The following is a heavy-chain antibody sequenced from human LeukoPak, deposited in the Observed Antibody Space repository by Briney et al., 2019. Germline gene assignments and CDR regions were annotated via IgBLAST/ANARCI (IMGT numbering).Heavy chain of an antibody. CDR1: GGSISSYY. J-gene: IGHJ4*02. Sequence: SETLSLTCIVSGGSISSYYWSWIRQPPGKGLEWIGYIYYSGSTNYNPSLKSRVTISVDTSKNQFSLKLSSVTAADTAVYYCVRSYYDFWSGYYTLYYFDYWGQGALVTVSS. CDR3: VRSYYDFWSGYYTLYYFDY. D-gene: IGHD3-3*01. CDR2: IYYSGST. V-gene: IGHV4-59*01.